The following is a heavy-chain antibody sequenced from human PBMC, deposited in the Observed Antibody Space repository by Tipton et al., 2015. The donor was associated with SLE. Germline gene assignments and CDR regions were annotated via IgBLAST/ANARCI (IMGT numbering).Heavy chain of an antibody. CDR3: ARAGGSGSTGRFDP. CDR1: GFTFSSYS. V-gene: IGHV3-21*01. CDR2: ISSSSSYL. Sequence: GSLRLSCVASGFTFSSYSMTWVRQAPGKGLEWVSSISSSSSYLHYADSAKGRFTISRDNAKNSLYLQMSSLRAEDTAVYYCARAGGSGSTGRFDPWGQGTLVTVSS. D-gene: IGHD1-26*01. J-gene: IGHJ5*02.